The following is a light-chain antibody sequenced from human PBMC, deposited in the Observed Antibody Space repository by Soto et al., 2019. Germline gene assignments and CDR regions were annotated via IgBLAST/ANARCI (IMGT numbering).Light chain of an antibody. J-gene: IGKJ1*01. CDR3: QKYNSAPWT. CDR1: QAIGNY. V-gene: IGKV1-27*01. Sequence: DIQMTQSPSSLSASVGDRVTITCRASQAIGNYLAWYQQKPGKVPKLLIYTASTLQSGVPFRFSGSGSGTDFTLTISSLQPEDGATYYCQKYNSAPWTFAQGTKVEIK. CDR2: TAS.